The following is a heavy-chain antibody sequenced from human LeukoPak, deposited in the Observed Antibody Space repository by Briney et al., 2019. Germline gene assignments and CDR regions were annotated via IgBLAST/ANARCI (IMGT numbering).Heavy chain of an antibody. CDR1: GGTFSSYA. J-gene: IGHJ6*02. CDR2: VIPILGIA. CDR3: ARDSSSGYYTYYYYYGMDV. Sequence: SVKVSCKASGGTFSSYAISWVRQAPGQGLEWMGRVIPILGIANYAQKFQGRVTITADKSTSTAYMELSSLRSEDTAVYYCARDSSSGYYTYYYYYGMDVWGQGTTVTVSS. D-gene: IGHD3-22*01. V-gene: IGHV1-69*04.